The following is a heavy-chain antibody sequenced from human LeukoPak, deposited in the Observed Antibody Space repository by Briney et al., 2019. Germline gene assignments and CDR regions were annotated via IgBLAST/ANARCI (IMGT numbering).Heavy chain of an antibody. CDR2: IGTAGDT. CDR1: GFTFSRYD. D-gene: IGHD6-19*01. CDR3: AGAGSETQWRAFDF. Sequence: GGSLRLSCAASGFTFSRYDMHWVRQATGKGLEWVSGIGTAGDTYYAGSVKGRFTISRENAKNSLYLQMDSLTAGDTAVYYCAGAGSETQWRAFDFWGQGALVTVFS. J-gene: IGHJ4*02. V-gene: IGHV3-13*01.